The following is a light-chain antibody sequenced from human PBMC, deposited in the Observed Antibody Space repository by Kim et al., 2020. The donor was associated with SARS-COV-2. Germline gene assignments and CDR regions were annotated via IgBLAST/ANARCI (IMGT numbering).Light chain of an antibody. J-gene: IGKJ1*01. CDR1: QSVSGS. V-gene: IGKV3-15*01. CDR3: QQYSNWPRT. Sequence: VSPGESATRSCRASQSVSGSLAWYQKKPGQAPRLLIYGASTRAAGVPARFSGSGSGTEFTLTITSLQSEDYAVYYCQQYSNWPRTFGQGTKVDIK. CDR2: GAS.